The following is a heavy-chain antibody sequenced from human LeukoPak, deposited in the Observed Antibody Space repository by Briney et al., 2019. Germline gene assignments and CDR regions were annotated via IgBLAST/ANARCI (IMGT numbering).Heavy chain of an antibody. J-gene: IGHJ4*02. D-gene: IGHD3-22*01. CDR2: ISWNSGSI. CDR3: AKLGSEVTYYYDSSGYSYYDY. CDR1: GFTFDDYA. Sequence: PGGSLRLSCAASGFTFDDYAMHCVRQAPGKGLEWGSGISWNSGSIGYADSVKGRFTISRDNAKNSLYLQMNSLRAEDTALYYCAKLGSEVTYYYDSSGYSYYDYWGQGTLVTVSS. V-gene: IGHV3-9*01.